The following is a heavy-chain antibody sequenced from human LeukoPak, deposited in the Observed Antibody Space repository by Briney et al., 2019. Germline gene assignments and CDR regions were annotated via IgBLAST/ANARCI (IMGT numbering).Heavy chain of an antibody. CDR2: FNPDDSDT. Sequence: GESLQISCQGSGYDFAAYWIGCVRQMPGKGLAWVGIFNPDDSDTRYSPSFQGQVTISVDRSTSTAYLHWNKLTAADTAIYYCARRSGIYYAPCFDHWGQGTLVTVSS. CDR3: ARRSGIYYAPCFDH. CDR1: GYDFAAYW. V-gene: IGHV5-51*01. J-gene: IGHJ4*02. D-gene: IGHD3-10*01.